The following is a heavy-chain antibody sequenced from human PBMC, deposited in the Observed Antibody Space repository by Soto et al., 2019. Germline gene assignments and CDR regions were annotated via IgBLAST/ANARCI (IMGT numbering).Heavy chain of an antibody. J-gene: IGHJ4*02. Sequence: GQSLTISCKGSGYSFTSYWISWVRQMPGKGLERLGRIEPCDSYTNYSLSFQVHVTISADKSVCTSFVQWSRLKASDTAMYYCASDVPGIAVAYLQNWAQGALETVSS. CDR1: GYSFTSYW. CDR3: ASDVPGIAVAYLQN. CDR2: IEPCDSYT. D-gene: IGHD6-13*01. V-gene: IGHV5-10-1*01.